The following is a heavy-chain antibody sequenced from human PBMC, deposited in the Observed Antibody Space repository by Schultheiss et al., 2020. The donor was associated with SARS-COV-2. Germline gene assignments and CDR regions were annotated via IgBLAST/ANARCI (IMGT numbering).Heavy chain of an antibody. Sequence: GGSLRLSCAASGFTFSSYAMHWVRQAPGKGLEWVAVISYDGSNKYYADSVKGRFTISRDNSKNTLYLQMNSLRAEDTAVYYCARGSIAAAGRAFDYWGLGTLVTVSS. CDR3: ARGSIAAAGRAFDY. D-gene: IGHD6-13*01. V-gene: IGHV3-30*04. J-gene: IGHJ4*02. CDR2: ISYDGSNK. CDR1: GFTFSSYA.